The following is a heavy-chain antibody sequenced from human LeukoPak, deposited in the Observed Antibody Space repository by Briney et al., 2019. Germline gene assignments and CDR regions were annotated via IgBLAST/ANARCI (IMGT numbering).Heavy chain of an antibody. J-gene: IGHJ4*02. V-gene: IGHV4-39*01. D-gene: IGHD3-22*01. CDR3: ASPRREKLRYYYDSSGYYDY. CDR2: VYYSGST. CDR1: GGSISSSSYY. Sequence: PSETLSLTCTVSGGSISSSSYYRGWIRQPPGKGLEWIGSVYYSGSTYYNPSLKSRVTISVDTSKNQFSLKLSSVTAADTAVYYCASPRREKLRYYYDSSGYYDYWGQGTLVTVSS.